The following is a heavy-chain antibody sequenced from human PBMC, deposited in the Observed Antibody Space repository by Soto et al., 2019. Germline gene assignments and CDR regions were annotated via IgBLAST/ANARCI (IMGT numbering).Heavy chain of an antibody. D-gene: IGHD2-2*01. CDR1: GFTVSSNY. V-gene: IGHV3-66*01. CDR2: IYSGGST. Sequence: EVQLVESGGGLVQPGGSLRLSCAASGFTVSSNYMSWVRQAPGKGLEWVSVIYSGGSTYYADSVKGRFTISRDNSKNTLYLQMNSLRAEDTAVYYCARDFVVPAAMSLARYYYYGMDVWGQGTTVTVSS. J-gene: IGHJ6*02. CDR3: ARDFVVPAAMSLARYYYYGMDV.